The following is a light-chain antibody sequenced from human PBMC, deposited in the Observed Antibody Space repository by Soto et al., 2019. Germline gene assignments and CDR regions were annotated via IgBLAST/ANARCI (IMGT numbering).Light chain of an antibody. J-gene: IGKJ5*01. Sequence: IVLTQSPATLSLSPGERATLSCKASQSVSSYLAWYQKKPGQAPRLLVYDASNRATGIPARFSGSGSGTDLTLTISSLEPEDFAVYYCQQRSNWPPITFGQGTRLEIK. V-gene: IGKV3-11*01. CDR3: QQRSNWPPIT. CDR1: QSVSSY. CDR2: DAS.